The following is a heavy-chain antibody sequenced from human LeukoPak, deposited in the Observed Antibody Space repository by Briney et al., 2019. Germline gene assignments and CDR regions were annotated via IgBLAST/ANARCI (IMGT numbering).Heavy chain of an antibody. CDR2: IYYSGST. J-gene: IGHJ5*02. Sequence: PSETLSLTCTVSGGSISSYYWSWIRQPPGKGLEWIGYIYYSGSTNYNPSLKSRVTISVDTSKNQFSLKLSSVTAADTAVYYCARVSSGGSSGYWSRQINWFDPWGQGTLVTVSS. CDR3: ARVSSGGSSGYWSRQINWFDP. D-gene: IGHD3-22*01. V-gene: IGHV4-59*01. CDR1: GGSISSYY.